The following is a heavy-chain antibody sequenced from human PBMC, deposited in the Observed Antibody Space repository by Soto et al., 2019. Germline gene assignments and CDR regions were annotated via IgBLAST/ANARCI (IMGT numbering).Heavy chain of an antibody. CDR2: ISGSDGRI. V-gene: IGHV3-23*01. J-gene: IGHJ4*02. CDR3: AKQKDIQGFDY. Sequence: PGGSLRLSCAASGFTFSSYAMSWVRQAPGRGLEWVSAISGSDGRIYYADSVKGRFTISRDNSKNTLSLQMNSLRAEDTAVYFCAKQKDIQGFDYRGQGTLVTVSS. CDR1: GFTFSSYA. D-gene: IGHD2-15*01.